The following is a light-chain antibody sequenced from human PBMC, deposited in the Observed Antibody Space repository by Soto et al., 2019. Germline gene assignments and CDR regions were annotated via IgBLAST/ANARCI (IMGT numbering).Light chain of an antibody. CDR3: QQYGSSLLT. CDR2: GAS. V-gene: IGKV3-20*01. J-gene: IGKJ4*01. CDR1: QSVSSSY. Sequence: EIVLTQSPGTLSLSPGEXATLSCRASQSVSSSYLAWYQQKPGQAPRLLIYGASSRATGIPDRFSGSGSGTDFTLTISRLEPEDFAVYYCQQYGSSLLTFGGGTKVDIK.